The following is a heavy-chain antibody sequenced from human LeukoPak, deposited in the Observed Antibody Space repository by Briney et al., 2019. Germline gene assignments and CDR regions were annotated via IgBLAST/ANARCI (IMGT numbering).Heavy chain of an antibody. J-gene: IGHJ4*02. D-gene: IGHD2-2*01. CDR3: ARPILSGYQLPSY. V-gene: IGHV3-23*01. CDR2: ISGSGGST. Sequence: GGSLRLSCAASRFIFSSYAMNWVRQAPGKGLEWVSSISGSGGSTYYADSVKGRFTISRDNSKNTLFLQMNSLRAEDTAVYYCARPILSGYQLPSYWGQGTLVTVSS. CDR1: RFIFSSYA.